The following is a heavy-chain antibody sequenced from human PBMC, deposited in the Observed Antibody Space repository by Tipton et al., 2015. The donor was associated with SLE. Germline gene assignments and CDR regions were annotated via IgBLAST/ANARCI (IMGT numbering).Heavy chain of an antibody. D-gene: IGHD2-2*03. CDR3: ATGTLVGSWYYSMDV. J-gene: IGHJ6*03. V-gene: IGHV4-4*08. CDR1: GASISSHY. Sequence: TLSLTCTVSGASISSHYWNWIRQPPGKGLEWIGYIYRSGSTNSNPSLKSRVTISMDTSNNQFSLKLTSVSAADTAVYYCATGTLVGSWYYSMDVWGKGTTVTVSS. CDR2: IYRSGST.